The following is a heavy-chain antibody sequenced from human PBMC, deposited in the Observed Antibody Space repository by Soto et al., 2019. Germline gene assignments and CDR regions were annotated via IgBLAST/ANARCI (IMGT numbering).Heavy chain of an antibody. CDR2: ISYDGSNK. D-gene: IGHD3-22*01. Sequence: PGGSLRLSRAASGFTFSSYGMHWVRQAPGKGLEWVAVISYDGSNKYYADSVKGRFTISRDNSKNTLYLQMNSLRAEDTAVYYCAKSLALYYYDFGGAFDIWGQGTMVTVSS. J-gene: IGHJ3*02. CDR3: AKSLALYYYDFGGAFDI. V-gene: IGHV3-30*18. CDR1: GFTFSSYG.